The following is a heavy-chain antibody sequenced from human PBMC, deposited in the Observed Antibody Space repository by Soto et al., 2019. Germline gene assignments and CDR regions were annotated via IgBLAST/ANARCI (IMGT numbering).Heavy chain of an antibody. CDR3: SHSRYSRSPFDY. J-gene: IGHJ4*01. V-gene: IGHV2-5*02. CDR2: IYWDDEK. D-gene: IGHD6-6*01. Sequence: SGPTLVNPTQTLTLTCTFSGFSRTSNDVGGGWIRQPPGKALEWLALIYWDDEKPHSPSLKSRLTITKETSKLQVVLRMTNMDPVDTATYCCSHSRYSRSPFDYWGYGXLVTVAS. CDR1: GFSRTSNDVG.